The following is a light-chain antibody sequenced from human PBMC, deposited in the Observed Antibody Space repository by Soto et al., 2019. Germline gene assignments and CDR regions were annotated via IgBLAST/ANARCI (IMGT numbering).Light chain of an antibody. CDR3: QSYDSSLSGRYV. J-gene: IGLJ1*01. V-gene: IGLV1-40*01. CDR2: GNS. Sequence: QPVLTQPPSVSGAPGQRVTISCTGSSSNIGAGYDVHWYQQLPGTAPKLLIYGNSNRPSGVPDRFSGSKSGTSASLAITGLQGGDEAVYYCQSYDSSLSGRYVFGTGTKVTVL. CDR1: SSNIGAGYD.